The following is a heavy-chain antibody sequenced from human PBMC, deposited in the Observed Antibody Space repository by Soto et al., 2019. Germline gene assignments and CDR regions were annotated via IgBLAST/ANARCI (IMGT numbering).Heavy chain of an antibody. J-gene: IGHJ4*02. CDR3: ARGEEEGNYFDN. V-gene: IGHV3-33*01. Sequence: GGSLRLSCAASGFTFRNYGMHWVRQAPGKGLEWVASIWHDGSFKYEADSVKGRFTISRDNSKNTLSLQMNSLRADGTAAYYCARGEEEGNYFDNWGLGTLVTVSS. CDR2: IWHDGSFK. CDR1: GFTFRNYG.